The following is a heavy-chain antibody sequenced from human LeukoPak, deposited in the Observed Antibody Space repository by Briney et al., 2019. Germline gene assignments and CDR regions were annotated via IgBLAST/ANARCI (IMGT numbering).Heavy chain of an antibody. J-gene: IGHJ4*02. CDR1: GFTFSSYA. CDR2: ISGSGVTT. D-gene: IGHD6-6*01. V-gene: IGHV3-23*01. Sequence: TGGSLRLSCEASGFTFSSYAMSWVRQAPGKGLEWVSGISGSGVTTYYADSVKGRFTTSRDNAKNSLYLQMNSLRAEDTAVYYCASDIAARPVWGYWGQGTLVTVSS. CDR3: ASDIAARPVWGY.